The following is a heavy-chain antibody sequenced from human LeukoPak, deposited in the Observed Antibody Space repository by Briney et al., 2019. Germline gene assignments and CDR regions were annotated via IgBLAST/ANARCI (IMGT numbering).Heavy chain of an antibody. CDR3: ASSSPYYYYGMDV. J-gene: IGHJ6*02. V-gene: IGHV3-48*03. D-gene: IGHD2-2*01. CDR1: GFTFSSYE. Sequence: GGSLRLSCAASGFTFSSYEMNWVRQAPGKGLGWVSYISSSGSTIYYADSVKGRFTISRDNAKNSLYLQMNSLRAEDTAVYYCASSSPYYYYGMDVWGQGTTVTVSS. CDR2: ISSSGSTI.